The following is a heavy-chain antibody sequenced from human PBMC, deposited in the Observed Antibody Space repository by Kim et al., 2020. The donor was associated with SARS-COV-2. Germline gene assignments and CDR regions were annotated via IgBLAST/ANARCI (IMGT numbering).Heavy chain of an antibody. Sequence: NKYYADSVKGRFTISRDNSKNTLYLQMNSLRAEDTAVYYCARDTYYGMDVWGQGTTVTVSS. CDR3: ARDTYYGMDV. J-gene: IGHJ6*02. CDR2: NK. V-gene: IGHV3-33*01.